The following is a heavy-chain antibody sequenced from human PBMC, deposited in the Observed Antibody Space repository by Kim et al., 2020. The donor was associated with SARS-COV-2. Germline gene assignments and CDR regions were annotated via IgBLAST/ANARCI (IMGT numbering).Heavy chain of an antibody. D-gene: IGHD2-15*01. Sequence: TTEYAASVKGRGTISREDSKNIAYLQMDSLKTDDTAVYYCSRHSGGSCLDCWGQGTLVTVSS. CDR3: SRHSGGSCLDC. CDR2: TT. V-gene: IGHV3-49*02. J-gene: IGHJ4*02.